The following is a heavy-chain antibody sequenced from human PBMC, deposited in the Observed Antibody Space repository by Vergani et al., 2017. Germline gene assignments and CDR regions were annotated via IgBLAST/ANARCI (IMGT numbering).Heavy chain of an antibody. D-gene: IGHD2-2*02. CDR3: AKDVVVVPAAIDRVGRFDY. CDR1: GFTFSSYG. CDR2: ISYDGSNK. V-gene: IGHV3-30*18. Sequence: VQLVESGGGVVQPGRSLRLSCAASGFTFSSYGMHWVRQAPGKGLEWVAVISYDGSNKYYADSVKGRFTISRDNSKNTLYLQMNSLRAEDTAVYYCAKDVVVVPAAIDRVGRFDYWGQGTLVTVSS. J-gene: IGHJ4*02.